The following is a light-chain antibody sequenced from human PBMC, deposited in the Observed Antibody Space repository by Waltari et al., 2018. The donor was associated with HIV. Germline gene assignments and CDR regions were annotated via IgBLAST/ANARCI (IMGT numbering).Light chain of an antibody. Sequence: QSVVTQPPSASGAPGQTITISCSGSRSNIGNNLVTWYQHLPGAAPKLLIYSNDQRPSGVPDRISGSKSGTSASLAISGLQPEDEADYYCASWDDKLKGYVFGSGTKVTVL. CDR1: RSNIGNNL. J-gene: IGLJ1*01. V-gene: IGLV1-44*01. CDR2: SND. CDR3: ASWDDKLKGYV.